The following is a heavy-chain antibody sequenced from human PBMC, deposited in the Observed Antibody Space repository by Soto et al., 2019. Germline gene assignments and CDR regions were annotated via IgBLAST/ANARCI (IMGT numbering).Heavy chain of an antibody. D-gene: IGHD4-17*01. CDR1: GGSFSGYY. CDR2: INHSGST. J-gene: IGHJ6*02. V-gene: IGHV4-34*01. CDR3: ARVGDYGDYELYYYYGMDV. Sequence: SETLSLTCAVFGGSFSGYYWSWIRQPPGKGLEWIGEINHSGSTNYNPSLKSRVTISVDTSKNQFSLKLSSVTAADTAVYYCARVGDYGDYELYYYYGMDVWGQGTTVTVSS.